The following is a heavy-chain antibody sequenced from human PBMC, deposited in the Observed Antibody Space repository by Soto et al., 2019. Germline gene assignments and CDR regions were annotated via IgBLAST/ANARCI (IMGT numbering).Heavy chain of an antibody. D-gene: IGHD2-21*01. CDR2: ISGSGTNI. CDR3: VKCGVLTTTSGGWCNWFDP. CDR1: GFTFSTFA. V-gene: IGHV3-23*01. Sequence: EVQLLESGGTLLQPGGSLRLSCAASGFTFSTFAMNWVRQAPGGGLEWDPSISGSGTNIQYADYVKGRVTNSRDNSKNTLYLQMNTLRAEDTAVYYCVKCGVLTTTSGGWCNWFDPWGQGTLVIVSS. J-gene: IGHJ5*02.